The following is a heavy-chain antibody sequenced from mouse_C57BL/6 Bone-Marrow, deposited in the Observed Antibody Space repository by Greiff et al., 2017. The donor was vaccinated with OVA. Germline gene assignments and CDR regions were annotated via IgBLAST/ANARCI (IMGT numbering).Heavy chain of an antibody. D-gene: IGHD2-5*01. CDR2: IDPETGGT. CDR1: GYTFTDYE. Sequence: VQLQQSGAELVRPGASVTLSCKASGYTFTDYEMHWVKQTPVHGLEWIGAIDPETGGTASNQQFKGKAILTADKSSSTAYMELRSLTSEDSAVYYCTRGYSNYYAMDYWGQGTSVTVSS. CDR3: TRGYSNYYAMDY. V-gene: IGHV1-15*01. J-gene: IGHJ4*01.